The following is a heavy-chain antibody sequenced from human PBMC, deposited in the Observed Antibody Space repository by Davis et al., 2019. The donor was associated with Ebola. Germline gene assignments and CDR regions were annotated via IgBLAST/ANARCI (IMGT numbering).Heavy chain of an antibody. J-gene: IGHJ4*02. D-gene: IGHD3-16*01. CDR2: INYSGGT. V-gene: IGHV4-59*11. CDR1: GGSISSHY. Sequence: MPSETLSLTCTVSGGSISSHYWSWVRQPPGKGLEWIADINYSGGTNYNPSLASRVTISIATSKNQFSLNLNSVTASDTAVYYCARVGGDGSSHLEGLDSWGRGTLVTVSS. CDR3: ARVGGDGSSHLEGLDS.